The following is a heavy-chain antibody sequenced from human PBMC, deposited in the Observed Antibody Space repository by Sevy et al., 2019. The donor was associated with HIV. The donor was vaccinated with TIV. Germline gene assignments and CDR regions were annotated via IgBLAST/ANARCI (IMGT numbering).Heavy chain of an antibody. CDR2: IYYSGST. CDR1: GGSISSYY. D-gene: IGHD3-10*01. Sequence: SETLSLTCTVSGGSISSYYWSWIRQPPGKGLEWIGYIYYSGSTNYNPSLKSRVTISVDTSKSQFSLKLSSVTAADTAVYYCARDYYGSGSYRWFDPWGQGTLVTVSS. V-gene: IGHV4-59*01. J-gene: IGHJ5*02. CDR3: ARDYYGSGSYRWFDP.